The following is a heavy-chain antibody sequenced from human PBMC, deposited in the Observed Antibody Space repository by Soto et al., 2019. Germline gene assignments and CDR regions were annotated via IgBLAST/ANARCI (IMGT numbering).Heavy chain of an antibody. CDR2: IYHSGST. Sequence: QLQLQESGSGLVKPSQTLSLTCAVSGGSISSGGYSWSWIRQPPGKGLEWIGYIYHSGSTYYNPSLKIRVTISVDRSKNQFSLKLSSVTAADTAVYYCARAGGLGAVAADYGGQGTLVTVSS. CDR1: GGSISSGGYS. D-gene: IGHD6-19*01. J-gene: IGHJ4*02. CDR3: ARAGGLGAVAADY. V-gene: IGHV4-30-2*01.